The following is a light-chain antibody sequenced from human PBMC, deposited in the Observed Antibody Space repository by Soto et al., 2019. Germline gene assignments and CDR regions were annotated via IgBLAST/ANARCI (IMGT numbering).Light chain of an antibody. CDR2: GAS. J-gene: IGKJ1*01. CDR1: QSVTSNY. CDR3: QQYGGSPRT. Sequence: EIVLTQSTDTLSLSPGERATLSCRASQSVTSNYLAWYQQKPGQAPRLLIYGASSRATGIPDRFSGSGSGTDFTFTISRLETEDFAVYYCQQYGGSPRTFGQGTKVEIK. V-gene: IGKV3-20*01.